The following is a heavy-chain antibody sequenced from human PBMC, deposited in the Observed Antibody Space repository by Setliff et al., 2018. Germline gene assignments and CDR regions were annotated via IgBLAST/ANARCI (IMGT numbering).Heavy chain of an antibody. J-gene: IGHJ6*02. CDR3: ARDPKQWLVYYYYYYGMDV. D-gene: IGHD6-19*01. Sequence: GSLRLSCAASGFTFSSYSMNWVRQAPGKGLEWVSYYVDSVKGRFTISRDNAKNSLYLQMNSLRAEDTAVYYCARDPKQWLVYYYYYYGMDVWGQGTTVTVSS. CDR1: GFTFSSYS. V-gene: IGHV3-48*04.